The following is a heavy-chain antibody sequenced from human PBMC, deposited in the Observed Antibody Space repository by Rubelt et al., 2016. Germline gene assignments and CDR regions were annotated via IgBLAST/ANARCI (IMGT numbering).Heavy chain of an antibody. Sequence: GGGLVQPGGSLRLSCAASEFTLSGYWMSWVRQAPGKGLEWVANIKQDGTAKYYVDSVKGRFTISRDNAKNTLYLQMNSLRAEDTAVYYCIRLGGSYIFDYWGQGTLVTVAS. J-gene: IGHJ4*02. V-gene: IGHV3-7*02. CDR1: EFTLSGYW. D-gene: IGHD1-26*01. CDR2: IKQDGTAK. CDR3: IRLGGSYIFDY.